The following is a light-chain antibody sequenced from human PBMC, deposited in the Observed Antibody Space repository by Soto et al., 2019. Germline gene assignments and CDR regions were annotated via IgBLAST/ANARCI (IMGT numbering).Light chain of an antibody. J-gene: IGLJ2*01. Sequence: QSVLTQPPSASGTPGQRVTISCSGSSSNIGSNYVYWYQQLPGTAPKLLIYRNNQRPSGVPDRFSGSKSGTSASLAISGLRFEDEADYYCAAWHDRLSGVVFGGGTKLTVL. CDR3: AAWHDRLSGVV. CDR2: RNN. CDR1: SSNIGSNY. V-gene: IGLV1-47*01.